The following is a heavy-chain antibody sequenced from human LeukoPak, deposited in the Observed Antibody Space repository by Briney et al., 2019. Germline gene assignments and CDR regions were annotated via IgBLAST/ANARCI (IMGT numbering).Heavy chain of an antibody. CDR3: ATVSGKTSVAGVNY. CDR1: GYTFTGYY. D-gene: IGHD6-19*01. CDR2: INPNSGGT. J-gene: IGHJ4*02. V-gene: IGHV1-2*02. Sequence: ASVKVSCKASGYTFTGYYMHWVRQAPGQGLEWMGWINPNSGGTNYAQKFQGRVTITADESTSTAYMELSSLRSEDTAVYYCATVSGKTSVAGVNYWGQGTLVTVSS.